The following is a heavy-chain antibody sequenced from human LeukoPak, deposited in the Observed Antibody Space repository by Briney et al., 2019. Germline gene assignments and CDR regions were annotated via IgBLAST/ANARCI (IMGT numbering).Heavy chain of an antibody. Sequence: PGGSLRVSCAASGFTISDAWMNWVRQAPGKGLEWVGRIKRKTEGGTTDYVAPVKGRFIISRDDSKNTLYLQMNSLKTEDTAFYYCTTGNFGPYWGQGTLVTVSS. CDR1: GFTISDAW. V-gene: IGHV3-15*07. D-gene: IGHD3-10*01. CDR3: TTGNFGPY. J-gene: IGHJ4*02. CDR2: IKRKTEGGTT.